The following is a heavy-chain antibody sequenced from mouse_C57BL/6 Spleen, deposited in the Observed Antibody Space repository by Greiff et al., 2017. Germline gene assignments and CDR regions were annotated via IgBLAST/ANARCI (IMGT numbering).Heavy chain of an antibody. J-gene: IGHJ2*01. CDR2: ISSGSSTI. Sequence: EVKVVESGGGLVKPGGSLKLSCAASGFTFSDYGMHWVRQAPEKGLEWVAYISSGSSTIYYADTVKGRFTISRDNAKNTLFLQMTSLRSEDTAMYYCARPDYSNYEGYYFDYWGQGTTLTVSS. V-gene: IGHV5-17*01. CDR1: GFTFSDYG. D-gene: IGHD2-5*01. CDR3: ARPDYSNYEGYYFDY.